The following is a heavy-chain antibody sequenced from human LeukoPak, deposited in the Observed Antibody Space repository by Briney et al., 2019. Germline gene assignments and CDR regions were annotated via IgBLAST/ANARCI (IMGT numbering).Heavy chain of an antibody. CDR2: IRYDGTDK. V-gene: IGHV3-30*02. J-gene: IGHJ4*02. CDR1: GFTFSSNG. D-gene: IGHD3-9*01. CDR3: AKLQLYYDILTGPLVDH. Sequence: PGGSLRLSCAASGFTFSSNGMHWVRQAPGKGLEWVAFIRYDGTDKYYAGSVKGRFTISRDNSKNTLYLQMNSLRAEDTAVYYCAKLQLYYDILTGPLVDHWGQGTLVTVSS.